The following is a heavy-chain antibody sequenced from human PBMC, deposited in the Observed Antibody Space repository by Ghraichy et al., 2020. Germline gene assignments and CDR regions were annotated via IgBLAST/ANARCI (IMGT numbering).Heavy chain of an antibody. CDR1: GFTFSSYG. CDR2: IRYDGSNK. Sequence: VGSLRLSCAASGFTFSSYGMHWVRQAPGKGLEWVAFIRYDGSNKYYADSVKGRFTISRDNSKNTLYLQMNSLRAEDTAVYYCAKGMATTEGGNFDYWGQGTLVTVSS. CDR3: AKGMATTEGGNFDY. J-gene: IGHJ4*02. V-gene: IGHV3-30*02. D-gene: IGHD5-24*01.